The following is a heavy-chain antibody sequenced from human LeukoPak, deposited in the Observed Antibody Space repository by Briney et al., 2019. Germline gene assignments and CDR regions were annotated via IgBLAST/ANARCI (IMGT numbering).Heavy chain of an antibody. J-gene: IGHJ3*02. D-gene: IGHD4-17*01. Sequence: GASVKVSCKASGYTFTDYYMHWVRQAPGQGLEWMGWINPNSGGTRYAQKFQGRVTMTRDTSISTVYMELSRLTSDDTAVYYCLGNYPVNGGDYGSLYAFDIWGQGTMVTVSS. V-gene: IGHV1-2*02. CDR3: LGNYPVNGGDYGSLYAFDI. CDR1: GYTFTDYY. CDR2: INPNSGGT.